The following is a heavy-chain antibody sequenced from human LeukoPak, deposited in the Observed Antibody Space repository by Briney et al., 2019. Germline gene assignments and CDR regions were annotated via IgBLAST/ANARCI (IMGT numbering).Heavy chain of an antibody. CDR1: GYTFVGYY. V-gene: IGHV1-2*02. J-gene: IGHJ1*01. CDR3: AREYSASEH. D-gene: IGHD4-11*01. Sequence: ASVKVSCKASGYTFVGYYLHWVRQAPGQGLEWMAWIDPSTGNTHYAQKFQGRITVTRDTSISTTYMELSWLTSDDTALYYCAREYSASEHWGQGTLVTVSS. CDR2: IDPSTGNT.